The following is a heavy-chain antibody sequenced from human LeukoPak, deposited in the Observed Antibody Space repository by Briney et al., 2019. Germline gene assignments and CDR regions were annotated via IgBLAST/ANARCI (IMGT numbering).Heavy chain of an antibody. CDR1: GGSISSYY. D-gene: IGHD6-19*01. CDR3: ARGVFIAVAGTAFDI. V-gene: IGHV4-59*12. CDR2: IYYSGST. J-gene: IGHJ3*02. Sequence: SETLSLTCTVSGGSISSYYWSWIRQPPGKGLEWIGYIYYSGSTNYNPSLKSRVTISVDTSKNQFSLKLSSVTAADTAVYYCARGVFIAVAGTAFDIWGQGTMVTVSS.